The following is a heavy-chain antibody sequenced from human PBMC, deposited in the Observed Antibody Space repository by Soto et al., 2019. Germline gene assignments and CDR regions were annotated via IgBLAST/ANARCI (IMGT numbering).Heavy chain of an antibody. CDR1: GFTVRSSH. CDR3: ARLGPYASGTYSFRHNRLDP. V-gene: IGHV3-53*01. CDR2: IFIGDTT. Sequence: EVQVVESGGGLIQPGGSLRLSCAASGFTVRSSHMTWVRQAPGKALEWVSVIFIGDTTQDAVSVKGRFTISRDSSKNTVYLQMNTVRADDTAVYYCARLGPYASGTYSFRHNRLDPWGQGTLVTVSP. D-gene: IGHD3-10*01. J-gene: IGHJ5*02.